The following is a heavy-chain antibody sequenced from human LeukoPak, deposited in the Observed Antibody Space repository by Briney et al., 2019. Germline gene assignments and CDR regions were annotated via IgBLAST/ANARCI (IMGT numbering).Heavy chain of an antibody. CDR2: SNPSGCST. J-gene: IGHJ6*03. V-gene: IGHV1-46*01. Sequence: AASVKVSCMASGYTFTSYYMHWVRQAPGQGLEWMGISNPSGCSTSYAQNFQGRVTMTRDTSKSTVYMELSSLRSEATAVYYCARDHTLYYDFWSGYRDYYYYMDVWGKGTTVTVSS. CDR3: ARDHTLYYDFWSGYRDYYYYMDV. D-gene: IGHD3-3*01. CDR1: GYTFTSYY.